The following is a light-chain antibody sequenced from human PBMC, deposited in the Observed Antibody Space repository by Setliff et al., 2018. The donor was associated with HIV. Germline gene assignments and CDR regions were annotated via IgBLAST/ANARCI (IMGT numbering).Light chain of an antibody. V-gene: IGLV2-14*03. CDR2: DVS. CDR1: SSDVGGYNY. CDR3: SSYTSTRTLV. J-gene: IGLJ2*01. Sequence: SALAQPASVSGSPVQSITISCTGTSSDVGGYNYVSWYQQHPGKAPKLMIYDVSNRPSGVSSRFSGSKSGNTASLTISGLQAEDEADYYCSSYTSTRTLVFGGGTKVTV.